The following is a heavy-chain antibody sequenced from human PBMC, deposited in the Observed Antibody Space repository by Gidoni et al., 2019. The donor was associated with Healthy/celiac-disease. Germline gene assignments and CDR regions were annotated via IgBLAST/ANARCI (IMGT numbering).Heavy chain of an antibody. CDR2: IYYSGST. D-gene: IGHD5-12*01. J-gene: IGHJ4*02. CDR3: ARDGIGWLQEAFDY. CDR1: GGSISSSSYY. Sequence: QLQLQESGPGLVKPSETLSLTRTVPGGSISSSSYYWGWLRQPPGKGLEWIGSIYYSGSTYYNPSLKGRVTISVDTSKNQFSLKLSSVTAADTAVYYCARDGIGWLQEAFDYWGQGTLVTVSS. V-gene: IGHV4-39*07.